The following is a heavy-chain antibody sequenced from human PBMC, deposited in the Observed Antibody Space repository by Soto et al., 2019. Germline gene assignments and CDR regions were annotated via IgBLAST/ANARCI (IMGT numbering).Heavy chain of an antibody. V-gene: IGHV4-34*01. D-gene: IGHD3-9*01. Sequence: SETLSLTCAVYGGSFSGYYWSWIRQPPGKGLEWIGEINHSGSTNYNPSLKSRVTISVDTSKDQFSLKLSSVTAADTAVYYCARDWLNYYGMDVWGQGTTVT. CDR1: GGSFSGYY. CDR3: ARDWLNYYGMDV. CDR2: INHSGST. J-gene: IGHJ6*02.